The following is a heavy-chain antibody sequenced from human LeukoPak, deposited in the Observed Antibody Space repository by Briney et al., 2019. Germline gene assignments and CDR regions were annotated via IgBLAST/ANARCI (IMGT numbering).Heavy chain of an antibody. CDR3: ARNGRYCSSTSCYVVD. J-gene: IGHJ4*02. CDR2: IIPIFGTA. CDR1: GYTFTSYG. Sequence: ASVKVSCKASGYTFTSYGISWVRQAPGQGLEWMGGIIPIFGTANYAQKFQGRVTITADESTSTAYMELSSLRSEDTAVYYCARNGRYCSSTSCYVVDWGQGTLVTVSS. V-gene: IGHV1-69*13. D-gene: IGHD2-2*01.